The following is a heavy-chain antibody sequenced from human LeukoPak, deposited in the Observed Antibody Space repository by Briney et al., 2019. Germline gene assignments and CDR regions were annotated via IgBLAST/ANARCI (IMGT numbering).Heavy chain of an antibody. Sequence: SGGSLRLSCAASGFTFTSFWMAWVRQAPGQGLEWVANIAQDGSEAVYADSVRGRFTISRDNAKNALYLQMNSLRAEDTATYYCARDVFDYWGQGTLVAVSS. CDR2: IAQDGSEA. CDR1: GFTFTSFW. V-gene: IGHV3-7*01. CDR3: ARDVFDY. J-gene: IGHJ4*02.